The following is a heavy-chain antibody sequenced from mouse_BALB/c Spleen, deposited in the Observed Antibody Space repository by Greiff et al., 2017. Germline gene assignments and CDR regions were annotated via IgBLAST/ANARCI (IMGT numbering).Heavy chain of an antibody. CDR3: ARRYDGYLYAMDY. Sequence: EVKLVESGGGLVKPGGSLKLSCAASGFTFSSYAMSWVRQSPEKRLEWVAEISSGGSYTYYPDTVTGRFTISRDNAKNTLYLEMSSLRSEDTAMYYCARRYDGYLYAMDYWGQGTSVTVSS. CDR1: GFTFSSYA. V-gene: IGHV5-9-4*01. CDR2: ISSGGSYT. J-gene: IGHJ4*01. D-gene: IGHD2-3*01.